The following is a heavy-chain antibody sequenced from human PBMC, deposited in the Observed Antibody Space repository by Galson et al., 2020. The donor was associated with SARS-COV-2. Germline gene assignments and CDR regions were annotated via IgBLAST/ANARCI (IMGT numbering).Heavy chain of an antibody. V-gene: IGHV3-30*02. CDR3: AKGGAYCGGDCYSCPIFDS. D-gene: IGHD2-21*02. CDR2: VLYDGSDE. CDR1: GFNFSRYG. J-gene: IGHJ4*02. Sequence: GESLKISCAASGFNFSRYGMYWVRQAPGKGLEWVAFVLYDGSDEFYVDSVKGRFTISRDNSKNTLYLQMKSPRVEDTAVYYCAKGGAYCGGDCYSCPIFDSWGQGTLVTVSS.